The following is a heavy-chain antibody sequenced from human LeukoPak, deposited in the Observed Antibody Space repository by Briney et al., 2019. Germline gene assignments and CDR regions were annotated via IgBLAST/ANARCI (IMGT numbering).Heavy chain of an antibody. CDR1: GFTVSSNY. CDR3: AKDVVVAATAVWYFDY. D-gene: IGHD2-15*01. V-gene: IGHV3-53*01. J-gene: IGHJ4*02. Sequence: GGSLRLSCAASGFTVSSNYMSWVRQAPGKGLGWVSVIYSGGSTYYADSVKGRFTISRDNSKNTLYLQMNSLRAEDTAVYYCAKDVVVAATAVWYFDYWGQGTLVTVSS. CDR2: IYSGGST.